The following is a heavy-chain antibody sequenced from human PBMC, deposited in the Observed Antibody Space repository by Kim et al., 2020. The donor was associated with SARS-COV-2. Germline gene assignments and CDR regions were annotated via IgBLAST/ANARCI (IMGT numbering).Heavy chain of an antibody. V-gene: IGHV1-8*01. CDR3: ARALLCYYGSVRSRNYYYG. J-gene: IGHJ6*01. D-gene: IGHD3-10*01. CDR1: GYTFTSYA. Sequence: ASVKVSCKASGYTFTSYAINWVRQAPGQGHEWMGWMNPNRCNTNYAQKFQGRVTMTRNTSISTAYMELSSLRSEDTAVYYCARALLCYYGSVRSRNYYYG. CDR2: MNPNRCNT.